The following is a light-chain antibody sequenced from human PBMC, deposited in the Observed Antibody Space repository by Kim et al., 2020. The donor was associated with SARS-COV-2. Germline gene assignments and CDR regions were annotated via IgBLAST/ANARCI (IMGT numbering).Light chain of an antibody. CDR1: SLRSYY. V-gene: IGLV3-19*01. CDR2: GKN. J-gene: IGLJ2*01. Sequence: GQTVRTTCQGDSLRSYYASWYQQKPGQAPVLVIYGKNNRPSGIPDRFSGSSSGNTASLTITGAQAEDEADYYCNSRDSSGNHLVVFGGGTKLTVL. CDR3: NSRDSSGNHLVV.